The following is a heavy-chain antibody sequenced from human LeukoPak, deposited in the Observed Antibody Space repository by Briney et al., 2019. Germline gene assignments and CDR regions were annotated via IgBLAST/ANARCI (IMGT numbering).Heavy chain of an antibody. D-gene: IGHD3-22*01. CDR3: ARAYYDSSGYYRYYYYYMDV. CDR1: GYTFTSYG. CDR2: ISAYNGNT. Sequence: ASVKVSCKASGYTFTSYGIGWVRQAPGQGLEWMGWISAYNGNTNYAQKLQGRVTMTTDTSTSTAYMELRSLRSDDTAVYYCARAYYDSSGYYRYYYYYMDVWGKGTTVTISS. V-gene: IGHV1-18*01. J-gene: IGHJ6*03.